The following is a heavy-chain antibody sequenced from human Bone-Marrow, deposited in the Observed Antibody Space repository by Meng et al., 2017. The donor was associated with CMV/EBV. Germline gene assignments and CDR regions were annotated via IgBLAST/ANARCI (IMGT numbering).Heavy chain of an antibody. CDR3: AGTAMVSDY. CDR1: GYSISSGYY. V-gene: IGHV4-38-2*02. J-gene: IGHJ4*02. D-gene: IGHD5-18*01. Sequence: SETLSLTCTVSGYSISSGYYWGWIRQPPGKGLEWIGSIYHSGSTYYNPSLKSRVTISVDTSKNQFSLKLSSVTAADTAVYYCAGTAMVSDYWGQGTLVTASS. CDR2: IYHSGST.